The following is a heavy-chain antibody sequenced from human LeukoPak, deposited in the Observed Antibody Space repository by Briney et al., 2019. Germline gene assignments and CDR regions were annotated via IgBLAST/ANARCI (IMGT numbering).Heavy chain of an antibody. J-gene: IGHJ6*03. CDR3: ARESSLYYYYMDV. D-gene: IGHD6-6*01. CDR2: INPNSGGT. Sequence: ASVKVSCKASGYTFTGYYMHWVRQAPGQGLEWMGWINPNSGGTNYAQKFQGRVTMTRDTSISTAYMELSSLRSEDTAVYYCARESSLYYYYMDVWGKGTTVTVSS. CDR1: GYTFTGYY. V-gene: IGHV1-2*02.